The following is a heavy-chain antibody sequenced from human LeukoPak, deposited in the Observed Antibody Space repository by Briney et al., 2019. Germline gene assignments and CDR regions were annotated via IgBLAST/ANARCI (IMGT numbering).Heavy chain of an antibody. CDR2: IYPGDSDT. J-gene: IGHJ4*02. Sequence: GESLKISCQTPGYTFANYWIGWVRQMLGKGLEWMGIIYPGDSDTRYSPSFQGQVTISADKSISTAYLQWSGLKASDTAMYYCARPSAAATMDYWGQGTLVTVSS. D-gene: IGHD6-13*01. V-gene: IGHV5-51*01. CDR3: ARPSAAATMDY. CDR1: GYTFANYW.